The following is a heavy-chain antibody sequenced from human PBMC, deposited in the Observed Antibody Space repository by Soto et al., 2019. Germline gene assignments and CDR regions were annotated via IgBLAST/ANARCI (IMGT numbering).Heavy chain of an antibody. J-gene: IGHJ6*02. CDR2: ISYDGSNK. V-gene: IGHV3-30-3*01. D-gene: IGHD6-6*01. CDR3: ARDLGFSSSYYYGMDV. Sequence: VQLVESGGGVVQPGRSLRLSCAASGFTFSSYAMHWVRQAPGKGLEWVAVISYDGSNKYYADSVKGRFTISRDNSKNTLYLQMNSLRAEDTAVYYCARDLGFSSSYYYGMDVWGQGTTVTVSS. CDR1: GFTFSSYA.